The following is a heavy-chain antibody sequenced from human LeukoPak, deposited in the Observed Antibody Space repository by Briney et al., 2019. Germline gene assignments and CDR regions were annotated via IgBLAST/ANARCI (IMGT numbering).Heavy chain of an antibody. V-gene: IGHV3-74*01. CDR2: LNRGGDTT. CDR3: ARSKEDSYSYTLAP. CDR1: GFTFSSYM. J-gene: IGHJ5*02. D-gene: IGHD2-21*02. Sequence: PGGSLTLSCAASGFTFSSYMMHWVRQAPGKGLVWVSRLNRGGDTTTYADTVNARFTLSSDNATNTLYLQLNSLRVEDTAVYYCARSKEDSYSYTLAPWGQGILVTVSS.